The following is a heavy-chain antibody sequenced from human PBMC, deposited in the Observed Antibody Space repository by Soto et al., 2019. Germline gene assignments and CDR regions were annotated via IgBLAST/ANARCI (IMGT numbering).Heavy chain of an antibody. D-gene: IGHD3-22*01. CDR1: GCTFSSYA. V-gene: IGHV1-69*01. Sequence: QVQLVQSGAEVKKPGSSVKVSCKASGCTFSSYAISWVRQAPGQGLEWMGGIIPIFGTANYAQKFQGRVTITVDESTSTAYMELSSMRSEDTAAYYCARAGDYDDSSGRLATLDYWGQGTLVTVSS. CDR3: ARAGDYDDSSGRLATLDY. CDR2: IIPIFGTA. J-gene: IGHJ4*02.